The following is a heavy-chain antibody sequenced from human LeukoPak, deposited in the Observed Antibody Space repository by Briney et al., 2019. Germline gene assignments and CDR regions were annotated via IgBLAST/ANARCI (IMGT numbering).Heavy chain of an antibody. CDR2: ISHGSSII. CDR1: GFPFSSYT. V-gene: IGHV3-48*04. D-gene: IGHD3-22*01. J-gene: IGHJ4*02. Sequence: GGSLRLSCAASGFPFSSYTMNWVRQAPGKGLEWVSYISHGSSIISYADSVKGRFTISRDNAKNSLYLQMNSLRAEDTAVYYCARDVNLSLGPINYDSSGSIWGDHYFDYWGQGTLVTVSS. CDR3: ARDVNLSLGPINYDSSGSIWGDHYFDY.